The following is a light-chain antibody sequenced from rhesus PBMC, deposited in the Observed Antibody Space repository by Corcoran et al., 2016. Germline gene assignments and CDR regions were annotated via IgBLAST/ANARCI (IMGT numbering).Light chain of an antibody. CDR3: QQYSNWPLT. J-gene: IGKJ4*01. V-gene: IGKV3-42*02. CDR1: QSVSNN. CDR2: GAS. Sequence: EIVMTQSPATLSLSPGERATLSCRASQSVSNNLAWYQQKPGQAPKLLIYGASSSAPGTPDRFRGRGSGTYFALTIISLEPEDFAVYYCQQYSNWPLTFGGGTKVEIK.